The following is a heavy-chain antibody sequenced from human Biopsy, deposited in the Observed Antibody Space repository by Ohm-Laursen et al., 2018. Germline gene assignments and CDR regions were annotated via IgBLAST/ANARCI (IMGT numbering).Heavy chain of an antibody. CDR1: GYTLTELS. CDR3: VRGYSRRVSIFEASIYWFDT. J-gene: IGHJ5*02. Sequence: ASVKVSCKVSGYTLTELSMHWVRQAPGKGLEWMGGFAPENGKTVYAQNFQARVSMTEDTSTDTAYMELSGLRSEDTAVYFCVRGYSRRVSIFEASIYWFDTWGQGTLVTVSS. D-gene: IGHD3-3*01. V-gene: IGHV1-24*01. CDR2: FAPENGKT.